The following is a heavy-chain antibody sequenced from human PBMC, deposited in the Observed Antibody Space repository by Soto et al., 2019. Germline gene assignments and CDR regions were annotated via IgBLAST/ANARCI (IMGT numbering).Heavy chain of an antibody. Sequence: WETLSLTCTVSGGSISSYYWSWIRQPPGKGLEWIGYIYYSGSTNYNPSLKSRVTISVDTSKNQFSLKLSSVTAADTAVYYCARDTAMKIDYWGQGTLVTVSS. V-gene: IGHV4-59*01. CDR2: IYYSGST. CDR3: ARDTAMKIDY. CDR1: GGSISSYY. J-gene: IGHJ4*02. D-gene: IGHD5-18*01.